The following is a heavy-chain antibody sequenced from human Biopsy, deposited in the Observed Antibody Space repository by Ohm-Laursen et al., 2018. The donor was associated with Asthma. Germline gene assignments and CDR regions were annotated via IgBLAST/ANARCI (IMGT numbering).Heavy chain of an antibody. CDR3: ARASVAASSNWFDP. J-gene: IGHJ5*02. CDR1: GASIKTDDHY. Sequence: TLSLTCTVSGASIKTDDHYWSWLRQPPGKGLEWFGFIHYSGSTSNNPSLKGGVTISVDTSKNQLSLKLSSVTAADTAVYYCARASVAASSNWFDPWGQGTLVTVSS. V-gene: IGHV4-30-4*01. D-gene: IGHD6-19*01. CDR2: IHYSGST.